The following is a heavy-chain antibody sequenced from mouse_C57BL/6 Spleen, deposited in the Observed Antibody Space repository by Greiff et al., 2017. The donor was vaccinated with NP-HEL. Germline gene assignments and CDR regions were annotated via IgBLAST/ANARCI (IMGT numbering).Heavy chain of an antibody. CDR2: FYSGSGSI. Sequence: VQPQQSGAELVKPGASVKLFCQAFGYPFPEYTIHRVKQRSGQGLEGIGWFYSGSGSIKYNEKFKDKATLTADKSPSTVYMELSRLTSGDSAVEVCARHEDGATVGEEDYFDYWGQGTTLTVSS. CDR1: GYPFPEYT. D-gene: IGHD1-1*01. CDR3: ARHEDGATVGEEDYFDY. V-gene: IGHV1-62-2*01. J-gene: IGHJ2*01.